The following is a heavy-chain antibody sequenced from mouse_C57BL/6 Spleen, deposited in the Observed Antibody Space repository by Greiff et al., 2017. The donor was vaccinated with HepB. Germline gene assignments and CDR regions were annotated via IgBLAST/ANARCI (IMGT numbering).Heavy chain of an antibody. Sequence: EVQLQQSGPELVKPGASVKISCKASGYSFTGYYMNWVKQSPEKSLEWIGEINPSTGGTTYNQKFKAKATLTVDKSSSTAYMQLKSLTSEDSAVYYCARWVGRYFDVWGTGTTVTVSS. V-gene: IGHV1-42*01. J-gene: IGHJ1*03. CDR1: GYSFTGYY. CDR2: INPSTGGT. CDR3: ARWVGRYFDV. D-gene: IGHD4-1*01.